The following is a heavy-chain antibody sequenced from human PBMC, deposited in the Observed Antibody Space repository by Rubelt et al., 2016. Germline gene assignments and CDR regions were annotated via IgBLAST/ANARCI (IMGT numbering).Heavy chain of an antibody. CDR3: AHRHSIVVSGFREYYFNY. D-gene: IGHD6-19*01. Sequence: QITLKEYGPTLVKPTQTVMLTCTFPGFSLSTSGVGVGWIRQPPGKALEWLALIYWDDNKVYSPFLKNRLTITKDTSKNQVVLTMTNVDPVDTATYYCAHRHSIVVSGFREYYFNYWGQGALVTVSS. CDR2: IYWDDNK. J-gene: IGHJ4*02. CDR1: GFSLSTSGVG. V-gene: IGHV2-5*02.